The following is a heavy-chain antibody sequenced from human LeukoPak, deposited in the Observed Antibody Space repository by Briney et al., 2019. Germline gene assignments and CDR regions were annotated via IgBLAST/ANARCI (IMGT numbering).Heavy chain of an antibody. D-gene: IGHD3-10*01. Sequence: KPSETLSLTCTVSGGSISIYYWTWIRQPPGKGLEWIGYSSHSGYTNYNPSLKSRVTVSVDTSKNQFSLKLSSVTAADTAVYYCASQTSGAPFDYWGQGTLVTVSS. CDR3: ASQTSGAPFDY. V-gene: IGHV4-59*08. CDR2: SSHSGYT. J-gene: IGHJ4*02. CDR1: GGSISIYY.